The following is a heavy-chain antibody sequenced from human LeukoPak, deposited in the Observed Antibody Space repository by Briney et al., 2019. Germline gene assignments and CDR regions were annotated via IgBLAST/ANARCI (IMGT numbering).Heavy chain of an antibody. CDR3: ARDRLPSSFDY. Sequence: GSVKVSCAASGYTFTGYYMHWVRQAPGQGLEWMGWINPNSGGTNYAQKFQGRFTMTRDTSISTAYMELSRLRPDDTAVYYCARDRLPSSFDYWGQGTLVTVSS. CDR1: GYTFTGYY. CDR2: INPNSGGT. V-gene: IGHV1-2*02. J-gene: IGHJ4*02.